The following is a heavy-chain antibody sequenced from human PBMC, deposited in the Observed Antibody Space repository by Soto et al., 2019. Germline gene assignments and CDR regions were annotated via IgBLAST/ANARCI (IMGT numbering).Heavy chain of an antibody. D-gene: IGHD5-12*01. CDR2: INLNSGDT. V-gene: IGHV1-2*02. Sequence: QVQLVQSGAEVKKPGASVTVSCKTSGDTFTDSSMHWVRQAPGQGLEWMGWINLNSGDTNSAQKFQGRVTMTRDTSIITAYMELTRLKSDDTAVYYCARDLGGYDLYGPDTWGQGTLVTVTS. J-gene: IGHJ5*02. CDR1: GDTFTDSS. CDR3: ARDLGGYDLYGPDT.